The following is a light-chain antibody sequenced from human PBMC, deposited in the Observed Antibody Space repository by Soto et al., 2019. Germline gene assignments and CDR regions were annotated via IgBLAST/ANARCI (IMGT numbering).Light chain of an antibody. Sequence: QSVLTQPASVSGSPGQSITISCTGTSSDVGGYNYVSWYQRHPGKAPKFMIYDVSNRPSGVSNRFSGSKSGNTASLTISGLQAEDEADYYCCSYTTSNTRQIVFGTGTKLTVL. J-gene: IGLJ1*01. CDR3: CSYTTSNTRQIV. CDR2: DVS. CDR1: SSDVGGYNY. V-gene: IGLV2-14*01.